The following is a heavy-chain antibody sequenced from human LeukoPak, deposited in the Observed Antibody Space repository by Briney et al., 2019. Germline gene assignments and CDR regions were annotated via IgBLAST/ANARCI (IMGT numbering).Heavy chain of an antibody. CDR3: ARGRPYSSPSDYYYYMDV. D-gene: IGHD6-13*01. Sequence: PSETLSLTCTVSGASISSSRDYWAWIRQPPGKGLEWIGSIYHSGSTYYNPSLKSRVTISVDTSKNQFSLKLSSVTAADTAVYYCARGRPYSSPSDYYYYMDVWGKGTTVTVSS. J-gene: IGHJ6*03. CDR2: IYHSGST. V-gene: IGHV4-39*07. CDR1: GASISSSRDY.